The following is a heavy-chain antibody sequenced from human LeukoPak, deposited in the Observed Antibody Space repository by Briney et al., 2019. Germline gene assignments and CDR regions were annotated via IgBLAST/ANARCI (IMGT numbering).Heavy chain of an antibody. CDR1: GGSISSSSNY. CDR3: ARGVTMIVVVIHDWYFDL. Sequence: SETLSLTCTVSGGSISSSSNYWGWIRQPPGKGLEWIGSIYYSGSTYYNPSLKSRVTISVDTSKNQFPLKLTSVTAADTAVYYCARGVTMIVVVIHDWYFDLWGRGTLVTVSS. CDR2: IYYSGST. J-gene: IGHJ2*01. V-gene: IGHV4-39*01. D-gene: IGHD3-22*01.